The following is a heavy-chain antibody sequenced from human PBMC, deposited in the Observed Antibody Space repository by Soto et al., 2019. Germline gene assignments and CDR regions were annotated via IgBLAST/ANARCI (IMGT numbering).Heavy chain of an antibody. Sequence: GGSLRLSCEISGFLFSSYWMSWVRQAPGKGLEWVAHINQDGNEKYYVDSVKGRFTISRDNAKNSLYLQMNTLRAEDTAVYYSVRDYDDNGWGAYWGQGTLVTVSS. CDR1: GFLFSSYW. CDR3: VRDYDDNGWGAY. CDR2: INQDGNEK. J-gene: IGHJ4*02. V-gene: IGHV3-7*04. D-gene: IGHD3-16*01.